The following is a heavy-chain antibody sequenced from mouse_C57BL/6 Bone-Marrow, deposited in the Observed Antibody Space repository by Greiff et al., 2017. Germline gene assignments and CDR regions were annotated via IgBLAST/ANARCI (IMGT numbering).Heavy chain of an antibody. Sequence: VQLQQSGAELVRPGASVKLSCTASGFNIKDDYMHWVKQRPEPGLEWIGWIDPENGDTEYASKFQGKATITADTSSNTAYLQLSSLKSEDTAVYYCTTCFITTVVAHFDYWGQGTTLTVSS. D-gene: IGHD1-1*01. V-gene: IGHV14-4*01. CDR3: TTCFITTVVAHFDY. CDR2: IDPENGDT. J-gene: IGHJ2*01. CDR1: GFNIKDDY.